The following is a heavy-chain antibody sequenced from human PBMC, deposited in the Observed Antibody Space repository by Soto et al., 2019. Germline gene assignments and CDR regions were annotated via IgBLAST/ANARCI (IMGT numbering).Heavy chain of an antibody. D-gene: IGHD2-15*01. V-gene: IGHV3-23*01. CDR3: AKDNPPVVYCSGGSCPGYFDY. J-gene: IGHJ4*02. CDR1: GFTFSSYA. Sequence: GSLRLSCAASGFTFSSYAMSWVRQAPGKGLEWVSAISGSGGSTYYADSVKGRFTISRDNSKNTLYLQMNSLRAEDTAVYYCAKDNPPVVYCSGGSCPGYFDYWGQGTLVTVSS. CDR2: ISGSGGST.